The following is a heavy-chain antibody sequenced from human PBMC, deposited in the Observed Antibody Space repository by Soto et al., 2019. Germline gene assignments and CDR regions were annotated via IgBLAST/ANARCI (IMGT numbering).Heavy chain of an antibody. D-gene: IGHD3-10*01. J-gene: IGHJ6*02. Sequence: EVQLLESGGGLVQPGGSLRLSCAASGFTFSSYAMSWVRQAPGKGLEWVSAISGSGGSTYYADSVKGRFTISRDNSKNTLYLQMNSRRAYDTAVYYCAKSYSRGNQYYYYYGMDVWGQGTTVTVSS. CDR1: GFTFSSYA. CDR3: AKSYSRGNQYYYYYGMDV. CDR2: ISGSGGST. V-gene: IGHV3-23*01.